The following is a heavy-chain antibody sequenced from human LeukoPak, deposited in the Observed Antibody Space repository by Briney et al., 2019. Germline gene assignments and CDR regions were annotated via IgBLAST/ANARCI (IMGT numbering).Heavy chain of an antibody. V-gene: IGHV1-2*02. CDR2: INPNSGKT. Sequence: ASVKVSCKASGYTFTGHYIHWVRQAPGQGLEWMGWINPNSGKTNYPQKFQGRVTMTGDTSISSAYMELSRLRSDDTAVYYCARVRDNYGMDVWGQGTTVIVSS. J-gene: IGHJ6*02. CDR1: GYTFTGHY. D-gene: IGHD5-24*01. CDR3: ARVRDNYGMDV.